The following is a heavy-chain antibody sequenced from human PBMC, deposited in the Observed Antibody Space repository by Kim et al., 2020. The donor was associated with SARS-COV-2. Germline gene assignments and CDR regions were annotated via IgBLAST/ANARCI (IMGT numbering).Heavy chain of an antibody. CDR2: INHSGST. CDR1: GGSFSGYY. Sequence: SETLSLTCAVYGGSFSGYYWSWIRQPPGKGLEWIGEINHSGSTNYNPSLKSRVTISVDTTKNQFSLKLSSVTAADTAVYYCARGWPRIVLMVYARSGAGWFDPWGQGTLVTVSS. V-gene: IGHV4-34*01. J-gene: IGHJ5*02. D-gene: IGHD2-8*01. CDR3: ARGWPRIVLMVYARSGAGWFDP.